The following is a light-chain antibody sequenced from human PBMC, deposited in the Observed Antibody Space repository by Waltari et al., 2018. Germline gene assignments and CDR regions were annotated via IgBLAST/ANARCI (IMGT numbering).Light chain of an antibody. CDR3: MSYTSRHTMI. Sequence: QSALTQPASVSGSPGQSITISCTGTCSDVGGFNWVSWYQQHPGKAPKVMIYDVTNRPSGVSNRFSGSKSGNTATLTISGLQAEDEADYYCMSYTSRHTMIFGGGTRLTVL. CDR1: CSDVGGFNW. CDR2: DVT. V-gene: IGLV2-14*01. J-gene: IGLJ2*01.